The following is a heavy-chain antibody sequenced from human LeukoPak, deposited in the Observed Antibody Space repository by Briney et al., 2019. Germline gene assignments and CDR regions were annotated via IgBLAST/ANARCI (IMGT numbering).Heavy chain of an antibody. CDR2: TPNSGGT. D-gene: IGHD1-26*01. J-gene: IGHJ6*03. CDR3: ATDTAATTLYYMDV. Sequence: TPNSGGTNYAQKFQGRVTMTRDTSISTAYMELSRLRSDDTAVYYCATDTAATTLYYMDVWGKGTTVTVSS. V-gene: IGHV1-2*02.